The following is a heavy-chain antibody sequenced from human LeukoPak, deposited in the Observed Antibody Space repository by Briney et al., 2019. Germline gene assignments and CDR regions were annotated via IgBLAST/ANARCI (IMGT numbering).Heavy chain of an antibody. CDR3: AKRIEEYLDY. J-gene: IGHJ4*02. Sequence: PGGALRLSCAPGVFTLSRYAITWVRQAPGEGLEWVSSFSGIRLDTYYTSPVKGRFTITRDNSKNMLYLEMNGLRAEERAVYFCAKRIEEYLDYWGQGGLVTVSS. D-gene: IGHD2-15*01. CDR1: VFTLSRYA. CDR2: FSGIRLDT. V-gene: IGHV3-23*01.